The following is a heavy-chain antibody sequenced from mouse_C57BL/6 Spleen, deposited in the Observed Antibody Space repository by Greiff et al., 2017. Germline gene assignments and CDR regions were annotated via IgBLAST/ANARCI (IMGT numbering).Heavy chain of an antibody. D-gene: IGHD1-1*01. CDR3: ARSDYYGSSYFYWYFDV. J-gene: IGHJ1*03. Sequence: QVQLQQPGAELVKPGASVKMSCKASGYTFTSYWITWVKQRPGQGLEWIGDIYPGSGSTNYNEKFKSKATLTVDTSSSTAYIQLSSLTSEDSAVYYCARSDYYGSSYFYWYFDVWGTGTTVTVSS. V-gene: IGHV1-55*01. CDR1: GYTFTSYW. CDR2: IYPGSGST.